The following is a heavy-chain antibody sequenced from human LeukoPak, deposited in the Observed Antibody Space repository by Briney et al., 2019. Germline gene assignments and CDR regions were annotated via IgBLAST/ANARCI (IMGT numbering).Heavy chain of an antibody. CDR2: ISHGGNT. CDR1: GGSLSTYD. CDR3: ARGPSSSYGAWFGP. J-gene: IGHJ5*02. V-gene: IGHV4-34*01. D-gene: IGHD6-6*01. Sequence: SETLSLTCAVYGGSLSTYDWSWXXXXXXXXXXXXGKISHGGNTNYNPSLKGRITISADTFRNQVSLKLTSVTAADTAIYYCARGPSSSYGAWFGPWGQGTLVTVSS.